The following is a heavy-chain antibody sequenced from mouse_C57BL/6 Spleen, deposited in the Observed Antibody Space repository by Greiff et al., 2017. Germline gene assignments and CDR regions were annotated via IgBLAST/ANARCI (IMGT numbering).Heavy chain of an antibody. CDR2: IYPGDGDT. D-gene: IGHD2-5*01. CDR1: GYAFSSSW. V-gene: IGHV1-82*01. J-gene: IGHJ2*01. CDR3: ARKCLYSNYFDY. Sequence: QVKLQQSGPELVKPGASVKISCKASGYAFSSSWMNWVKQRPGKGLEWIGRIYPGDGDTNYNGKFKGKATLTADKSSSTAYMQLSSLTSEDSAVYCCARKCLYSNYFDYWGQGTTLTVSS.